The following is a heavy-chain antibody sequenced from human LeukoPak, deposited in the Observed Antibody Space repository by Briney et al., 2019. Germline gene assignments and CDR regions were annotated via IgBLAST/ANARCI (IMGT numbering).Heavy chain of an antibody. CDR2: IYSDNT. CDR3: ARDRGYSNYYDY. CDR1: GFTVSSNS. Sequence: GGSLRLSCTVSGFTVSSNSMSWVRQAPGKGLEWVSFIYSDNTHYSDSVKGRFTISRDNSKNTLYLQMNSLRDEDTAVYYCARDRGYSNYYDYWGQGTLVTVSS. D-gene: IGHD5-12*01. V-gene: IGHV3-53*01. J-gene: IGHJ4*02.